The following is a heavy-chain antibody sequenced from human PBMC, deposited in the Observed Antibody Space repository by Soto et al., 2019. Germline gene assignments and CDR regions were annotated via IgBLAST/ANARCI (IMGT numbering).Heavy chain of an antibody. CDR2: IERHGNDK. CDR1: GFIFGFYW. V-gene: IGHV3-7*03. J-gene: IGHJ4*02. D-gene: IGHD3-22*01. Sequence: PGGSLRLSRSASGFIFGFYWMTWVRQAPGKGLEWVANIERHGNDKYYVDSVTGRFTISRDNAKNSMFLQMNNLRAEDTAVYFCARIRATDYEIDYWGQGTLVTVSS. CDR3: ARIRATDYEIDY.